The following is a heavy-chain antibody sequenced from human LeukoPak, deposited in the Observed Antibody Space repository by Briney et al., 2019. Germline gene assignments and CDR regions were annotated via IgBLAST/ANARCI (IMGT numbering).Heavy chain of an antibody. J-gene: IGHJ4*02. CDR2: INAGNGNT. Sequence: ASVKVSCKASGGTFSSYAISWVRQAPGQRLEWMGWINAGNGNTKYSQKFQGRVTIARDTSASTAYMELSSLRSEDTAVYYCARLPVGVALSQPFGYWGQGTLVTVSS. CDR3: ARLPVGVALSQPFGY. V-gene: IGHV1-3*01. CDR1: GGTFSSYA. D-gene: IGHD2-15*01.